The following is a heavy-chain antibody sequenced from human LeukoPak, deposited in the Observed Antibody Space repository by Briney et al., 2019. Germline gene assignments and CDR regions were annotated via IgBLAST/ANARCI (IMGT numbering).Heavy chain of an antibody. V-gene: IGHV4-30-2*01. CDR3: ARGGDGYNPFDY. D-gene: IGHD5-24*01. CDR2: IYHSGST. J-gene: IGHJ4*02. Sequence: TLSLTCAVSGGSISSGGYSWSWIRQPPGKGLEWIGYIYHSGSTYYNPSLKSRVTISVDRSKNQFSLKLSSVTAADTAVYYCARGGDGYNPFDYWGQGTLVTVSS. CDR1: GGSISSGGYS.